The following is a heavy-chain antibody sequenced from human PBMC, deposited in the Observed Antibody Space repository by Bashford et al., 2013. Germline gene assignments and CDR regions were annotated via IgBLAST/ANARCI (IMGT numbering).Heavy chain of an antibody. Sequence: GGSLRLSCTASGFVLRDYTMHWVRQTPDMRLEWVAGLWYDGDETFYEDSVQGRFVISRDISKNAVFLEMKSLRPEDTGTYFCARDPSGLWGTSGRWFDPWGQGTQVTVSS. CDR3: ARDPSGLWGTSGRWFDP. D-gene: IGHD3-16*01. V-gene: IGHV3-33*01. CDR1: GFVLRDYT. J-gene: IGHJ5*02. CDR2: LWYDGDET.